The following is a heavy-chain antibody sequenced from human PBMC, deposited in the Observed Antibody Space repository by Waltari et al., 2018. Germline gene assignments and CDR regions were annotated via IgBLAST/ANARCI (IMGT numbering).Heavy chain of an antibody. V-gene: IGHV3-33*03. J-gene: IGHJ4*02. CDR3: AKDAFGNTYLDY. D-gene: IGHD3-10*01. Sequence: QVQLVESGGGVVQPGKSLRLSCVASGFSLSNYGMPWVRQTPGRGLEWVALTWSDGSFEYYADSVRGRFTVSRDNSKNILYLDMDSLRVDDTATYYCAKDAFGNTYLDYWGQGTLVTVSS. CDR1: GFSLSNYG. CDR2: TWSDGSFE.